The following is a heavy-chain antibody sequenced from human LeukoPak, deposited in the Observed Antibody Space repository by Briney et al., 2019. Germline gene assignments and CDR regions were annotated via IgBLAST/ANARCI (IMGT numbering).Heavy chain of an antibody. CDR1: EFTFSSYW. J-gene: IGHJ4*02. D-gene: IGHD3-22*01. V-gene: IGHV3-7*01. CDR3: ARDRLMYYYDSSGYGPVDY. Sequence: PGGSLRLSCAASEFTFSSYWMSWVRQAPGKRLEWVANIKQDGSEKYYVDSVKGRFTISRDNAKNSLYLQMNSLRAEDTAVYYCARDRLMYYYDSSGYGPVDYWGQGTLVTVSS. CDR2: IKQDGSEK.